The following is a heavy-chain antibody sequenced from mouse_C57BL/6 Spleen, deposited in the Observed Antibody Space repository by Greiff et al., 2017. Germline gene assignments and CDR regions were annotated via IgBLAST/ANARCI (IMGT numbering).Heavy chain of an antibody. CDR3: ARRGGYDSYYAMDY. CDR1: GYTFTDYN. J-gene: IGHJ4*01. CDR2: INPNNGGT. Sequence: EVKLVESGPELVKPGASVKMSCKASGYTFTDYNMHWVKQSHGKSLEWIGYINPNNGGTSYNQKFKGKATLTVNKSSSTAYMELRSLTSEDSAVYYCARRGGYDSYYAMDYWGQGTSVTGSS. D-gene: IGHD2-2*01. V-gene: IGHV1-22*01.